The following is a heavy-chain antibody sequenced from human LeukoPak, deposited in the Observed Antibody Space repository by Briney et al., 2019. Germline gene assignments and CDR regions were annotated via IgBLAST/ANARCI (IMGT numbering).Heavy chain of an antibody. D-gene: IGHD4-17*01. CDR1: GFTFRNYW. V-gene: IGHV3-7*01. J-gene: IGHJ4*02. CDR3: ARDTVTKGFDY. CDR2: IKQDGSEK. Sequence: GGSLRLLCAPSGFTFRNYWMNWVRQAPGKGLEWVANIKQDGSEKHYVDSVKGRFTISRDNAKNSLYLQMNSLRAEDTAVYYCARDTVTKGFDYWGQGTLVTVSS.